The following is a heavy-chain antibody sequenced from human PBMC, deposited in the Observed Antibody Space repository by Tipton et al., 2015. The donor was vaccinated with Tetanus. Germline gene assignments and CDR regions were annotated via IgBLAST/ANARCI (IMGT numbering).Heavy chain of an antibody. D-gene: IGHD3-22*01. V-gene: IGHV4-34*01. CDR1: GGSFSGYY. J-gene: IGHJ4*02. CDR2: INHSGST. CDR3: ARVRPEYYYDSSGHLPTFFDY. Sequence: TLSLTCAVYGGSFSGYYWSWIRQPPGKGLEWIGEINHSGSTNYNPSLKSRVTLSVDTSKNQFSLKLRSLTAADTAVYYCARVRPEYYYDSSGHLPTFFDYWGQGTLVTVSS.